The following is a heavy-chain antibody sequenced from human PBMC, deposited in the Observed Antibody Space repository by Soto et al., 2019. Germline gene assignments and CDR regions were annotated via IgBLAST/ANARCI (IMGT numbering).Heavy chain of an antibody. V-gene: IGHV4-61*01. D-gene: IGHD1-20*01. CDR3: EREGTYNWNDRAFDY. CDR2: IYYSGST. J-gene: IGHJ4*02. CDR1: GGSVSSGSYY. Sequence: SETLSLTCTVSGGSVSSGSYYWSWIRQPPGKGLEWIGYIYYSGSTNYNPSLKSRVTISVDTSKNQFSLKLSSVTAADTAVYYCEREGTYNWNDRAFDYWGQGTQVTVSS.